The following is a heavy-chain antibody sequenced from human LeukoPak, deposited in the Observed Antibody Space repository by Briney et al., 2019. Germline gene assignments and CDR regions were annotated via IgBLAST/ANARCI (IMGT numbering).Heavy chain of an antibody. CDR3: ARNYGSGGYYNQNWFDP. D-gene: IGHD3-10*01. V-gene: IGHV4-59*01. CDR2: IHYSGST. J-gene: IGHJ5*02. CDR1: GGSISSYY. Sequence: PSETLSLTCTVSGGSISSYYWSWIRQPPGKGLEWIGHIHYSGSTNYNPSLKSRVTTSVDTSKNQFSLKLSSVTAADTAVYYCARNYGSGGYYNQNWFDPWGQGTLVTVSS.